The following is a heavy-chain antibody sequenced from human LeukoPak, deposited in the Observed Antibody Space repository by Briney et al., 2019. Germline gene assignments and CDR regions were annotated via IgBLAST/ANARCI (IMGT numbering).Heavy chain of an antibody. CDR3: AKDFGTPKLELGRSLDY. J-gene: IGHJ4*02. CDR1: GFTFSSYA. Sequence: GGSLRLSCAASGFTFSSYAMHWVRQAPGKGLEWVAVISYDGSNKYYADSVRGRFTISRDNSKNTLYLQMNSLRAEDTAVYYCAKDFGTPKLELGRSLDYWGQGTLVTVSS. V-gene: IGHV3-30*04. CDR2: ISYDGSNK. D-gene: IGHD3-16*01.